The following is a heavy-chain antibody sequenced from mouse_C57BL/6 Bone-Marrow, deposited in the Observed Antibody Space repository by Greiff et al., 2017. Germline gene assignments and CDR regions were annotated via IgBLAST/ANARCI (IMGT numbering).Heavy chain of an antibody. D-gene: IGHD2-1*01. CDR3: TPYGNGGFAY. CDR1: GFTFSNYW. J-gene: IGHJ3*01. V-gene: IGHV6-3*01. CDR2: IRLKSDNYAT. Sequence: EVKLVESGGGLVQPGGSMKLSCVASGFTFSNYWMNWVRQSPEKGLEWVAQIRLKSDNYATHYAESVKGRFTISRDDSKSSVYLQMNNLRAEDTGIYYCTPYGNGGFAYWGQGTLVTVSA.